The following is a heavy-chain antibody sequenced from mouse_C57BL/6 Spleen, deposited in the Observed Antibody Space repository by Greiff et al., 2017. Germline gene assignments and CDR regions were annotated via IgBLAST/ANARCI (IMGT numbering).Heavy chain of an antibody. CDR2: IHPNSGST. J-gene: IGHJ4*01. CDR1: GYTFTSYW. Sequence: VQLQQPGAELVKPGASVKLSCKASGYTFTSYWMHWVKQRPGQGLEWIGMIHPNSGSTNYNEKFKSKATLTVDKSSSTAYMQLSSLTSEDSAVYYCARGTTVVAPHYYAMDYWGQGTSVTVSS. CDR3: ARGTTVVAPHYYAMDY. V-gene: IGHV1-64*01. D-gene: IGHD1-1*01.